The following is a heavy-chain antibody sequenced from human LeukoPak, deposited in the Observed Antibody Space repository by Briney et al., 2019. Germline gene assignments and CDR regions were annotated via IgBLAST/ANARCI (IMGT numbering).Heavy chain of an antibody. V-gene: IGHV4-59*01. CDR3: ARVIYGGNSWWFDP. CDR2: IYFSGST. Sequence: SETLSLTCTVSGGSISSYYWSWIRQPPGKGLEWIGYIYFSGSTNYNPSLKSRVTISVDTSKNQFSLKLSSVTAADTAVYYCARVIYGGNSWWFDPWGQGTLVTVSS. D-gene: IGHD4-23*01. J-gene: IGHJ5*02. CDR1: GGSISSYY.